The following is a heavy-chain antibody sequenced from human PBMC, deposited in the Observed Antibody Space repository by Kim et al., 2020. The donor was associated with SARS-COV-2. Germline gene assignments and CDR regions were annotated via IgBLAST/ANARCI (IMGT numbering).Heavy chain of an antibody. CDR2: NHNGRN. V-gene: IGHV4-34*01. J-gene: IGHJ4*02. Sequence: NHNGRNNYNPSLKSRVTISVDTSKNQSSLKLSSVTAADTAVYYCFVYFDYWGQGTLVTVSS. CDR3: FVYFDY.